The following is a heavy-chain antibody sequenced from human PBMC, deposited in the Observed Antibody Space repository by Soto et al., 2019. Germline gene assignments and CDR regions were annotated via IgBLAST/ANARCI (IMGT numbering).Heavy chain of an antibody. CDR1: GFTFSSYA. CDR3: AKSNYDFWSGYYLPAHIYYYYYGMDV. Sequence: PGGSLRLSCAAPGFTFSSYAMSWVRQAPGKGLEWVSAISGSGGSTYYADSVKGRFTISRDNSKNTLYLQMNSLRAEDTAVYYCAKSNYDFWSGYYLPAHIYYYYYGMDVWGQGTTVTVSS. D-gene: IGHD3-3*01. J-gene: IGHJ6*02. CDR2: ISGSGGST. V-gene: IGHV3-23*01.